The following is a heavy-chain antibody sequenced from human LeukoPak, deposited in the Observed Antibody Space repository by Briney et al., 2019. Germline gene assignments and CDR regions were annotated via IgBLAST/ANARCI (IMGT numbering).Heavy chain of an antibody. CDR2: ISTDGHNT. Sequence: GGSLRLSCAASGFTFSNDWMHWVRQAPGKGLVWVSHISTDGHNTHYADSVKGRFTISRDNAKNTLYLQMNSLRAEDTAVYYCVTGDSSVSYPSGVDYWGQGTLVTVSS. CDR1: GFTFSNDW. V-gene: IGHV3-74*01. D-gene: IGHD6-19*01. CDR3: VTGDSSVSYPSGVDY. J-gene: IGHJ4*02.